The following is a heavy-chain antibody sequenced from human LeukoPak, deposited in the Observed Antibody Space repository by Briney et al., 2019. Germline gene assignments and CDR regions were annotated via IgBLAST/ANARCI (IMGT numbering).Heavy chain of an antibody. CDR3: ARGTMVRGVTIDY. D-gene: IGHD3-10*01. V-gene: IGHV4-39*07. CDR2: IYYSGST. J-gene: IGHJ4*02. Sequence: SETLSLTCTVSGGSISSSSYYWGWIRQPPGKGLEWIGSIYYSGSTYYNPSLKCRVTISVDTSKNQFSLKLSSVTAADTAVYYCARGTMVRGVTIDYWGQGTLVTVSS. CDR1: GGSISSSSYY.